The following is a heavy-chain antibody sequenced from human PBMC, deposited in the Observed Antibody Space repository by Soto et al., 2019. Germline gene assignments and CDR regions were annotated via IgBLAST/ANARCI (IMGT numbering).Heavy chain of an antibody. J-gene: IGHJ3*02. CDR3: AREDSTRAFDI. CDR2: ISSSGSTI. V-gene: IGHV3-11*01. Sequence: PGGSLRISCAASGFNFSNYRMSWIRQAPGKGLEWVSYISSSGSTIYYADSVKGRFTISRDNAKNSLYLQMNSLRAEDTAVYYCAREDSTRAFDIWGQGTMVTVSS. CDR1: GFNFSNYR.